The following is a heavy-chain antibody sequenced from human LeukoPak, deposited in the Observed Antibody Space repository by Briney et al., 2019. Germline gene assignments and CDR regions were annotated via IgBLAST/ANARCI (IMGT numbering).Heavy chain of an antibody. CDR2: INPSGGST. CDR1: GGTFSNYA. Sequence: ASVKVSSKASGGTFSNYAISWVRQAPGQGLEWMGIINPSGGSTSYAQKFQGRVTMTSDTSTSTVYMELSSLRSEDTAVYYCARGQWLVLRALFDYWGQGTLVTVSS. V-gene: IGHV1-46*01. J-gene: IGHJ4*02. CDR3: ARGQWLVLRALFDY. D-gene: IGHD6-19*01.